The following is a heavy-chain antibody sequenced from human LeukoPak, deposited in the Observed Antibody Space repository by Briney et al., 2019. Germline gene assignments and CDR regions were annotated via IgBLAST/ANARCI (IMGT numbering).Heavy chain of an antibody. CDR2: ISGSSSYI. V-gene: IGHV3-21*01. D-gene: IGHD4/OR15-4a*01. CDR3: ARRVPYFDY. J-gene: IGHJ4*02. CDR1: GFTFSDYS. Sequence: GGSLRLSCAASGFTFSDYSMTWVRQAPGKGLEWVSSISGSSSYIYYADSLKGRFTISRDNAKNSLFLQMNSLRAEDTAVYYCARRVPYFDYWGRGALVTVSS.